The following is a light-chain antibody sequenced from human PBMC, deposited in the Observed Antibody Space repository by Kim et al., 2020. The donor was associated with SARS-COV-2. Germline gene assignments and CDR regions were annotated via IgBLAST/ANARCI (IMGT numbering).Light chain of an antibody. CDR3: QQYNNWPPWT. CDR2: GAS. CDR1: QSVSSN. J-gene: IGKJ1*01. V-gene: IGKV3-15*01. Sequence: PGERATLSCTASQSVSSNLAWYQQKPGQAPRLLIYGASTRATGIPARFSGSGSGTEFTLTISSLQSEDFAVYYCQQYNNWPPWTFGQGTKVDIK.